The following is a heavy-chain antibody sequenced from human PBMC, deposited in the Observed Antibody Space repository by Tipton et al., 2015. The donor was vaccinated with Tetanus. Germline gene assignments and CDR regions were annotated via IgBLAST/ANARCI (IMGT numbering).Heavy chain of an antibody. D-gene: IGHD1-1*01. Sequence: SLRLSCAASGFTLKGYYMSWVRQAPGKGLVWILRINPDGRRTNYADSVKGRFTISRDHAKNTVYLQMNSLRAEDTAVYFCARRSLTNYGLDVWGQGTPVTVSS. CDR1: GFTLKGYY. J-gene: IGHJ6*02. CDR3: ARRSLTNYGLDV. CDR2: INPDGRRT. V-gene: IGHV3-74*01.